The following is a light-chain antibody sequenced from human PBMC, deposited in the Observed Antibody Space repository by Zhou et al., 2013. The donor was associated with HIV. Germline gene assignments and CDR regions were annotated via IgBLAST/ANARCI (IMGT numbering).Light chain of an antibody. CDR2: SAS. CDR3: QQYNSYSPRYT. V-gene: IGKV1-17*01. CDR1: QGIRSD. Sequence: DIQMTQSPSSLSASVGDRVTITCRASQGIRSDLGWYQQKPGKAPQRLIYSASTLQSGVPLRFSGSGSGTEFTLTISSLQPEDFATYYCQQYNSYSPRYTFGQGTKLEIK. J-gene: IGKJ2*01.